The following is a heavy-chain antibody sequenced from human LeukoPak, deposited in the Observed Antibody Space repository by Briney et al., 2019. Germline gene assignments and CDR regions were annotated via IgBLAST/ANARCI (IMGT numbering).Heavy chain of an antibody. CDR3: TRDIRDGTLGADWYFDL. V-gene: IGHV4-39*07. D-gene: IGHD5-24*01. Sequence: PSETLSLTCTVSGGSISSSSYYWGWIRQPPGKGLEWIGSIYYSGSTYYNPSLKSRVTISLDTPKNQFSLKLSSVTAADTAVYYCTRDIRDGTLGADWYFDLWGRGTLVTVSS. CDR1: GGSISSSSYY. CDR2: IYYSGST. J-gene: IGHJ2*01.